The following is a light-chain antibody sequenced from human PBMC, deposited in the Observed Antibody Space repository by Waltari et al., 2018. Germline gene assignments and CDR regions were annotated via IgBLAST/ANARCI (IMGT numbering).Light chain of an antibody. J-gene: IGLJ2*01. CDR2: DVN. CDR1: SSNVGGYTL. Sequence: QSALTQPASVSGSPGQSITISCTGTSSNVGGYTLVSWYQQHPGKAPQLLICDVNKRPSGMSHRFAGSKSGNTASLTISGLQADDESDYYCCSYAGDSTLIFGGGTKLTVL. CDR3: CSYAGDSTLI. V-gene: IGLV2-23*02.